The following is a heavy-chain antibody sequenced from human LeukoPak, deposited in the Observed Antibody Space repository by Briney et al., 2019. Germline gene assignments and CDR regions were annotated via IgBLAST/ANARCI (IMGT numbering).Heavy chain of an antibody. Sequence: ASVKVSCKASGYTFTYHYIHLVRQAPGQGLEWMGIINPNNGNTNYAQKFQGRVTMTRDTSTSTVYMELSSLGSEDTAVCYCARESDSGKDFDCWGQGTLVTVSS. J-gene: IGHJ4*02. V-gene: IGHV1-46*01. CDR1: GYTFTYHY. D-gene: IGHD1-26*01. CDR3: ARESDSGKDFDC. CDR2: INPNNGNT.